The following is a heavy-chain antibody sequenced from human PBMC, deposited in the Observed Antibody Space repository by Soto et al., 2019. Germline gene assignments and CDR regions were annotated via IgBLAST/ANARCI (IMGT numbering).Heavy chain of an antibody. Sequence: PGGSLRLSCAASGFTFSSYSMNWVRQAPGKGLEWVSSISSSSSYIYYADSVKGRFTISRDNAKNSLYLQMNSLRAEDTAVYYCARVIGGYSGYDGYWGQGTLVTVSS. J-gene: IGHJ4*02. CDR3: ARVIGGYSGYDGY. V-gene: IGHV3-21*01. CDR1: GFTFSSYS. D-gene: IGHD5-12*01. CDR2: ISSSSSYI.